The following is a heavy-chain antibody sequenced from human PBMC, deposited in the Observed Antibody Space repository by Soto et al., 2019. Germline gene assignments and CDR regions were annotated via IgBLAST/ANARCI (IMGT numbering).Heavy chain of an antibody. J-gene: IGHJ4*02. Sequence: SETLSLTCTVSGGSVSSGSYYWSWIRQPPGKGLEWIGYIYYSGSTNYNPSLKSRVTISVDTSKNQFSLKLSSVTAADTAVYYCARVLGIAVAGFDYWGQGTLVTVSS. CDR1: GGSVSSGSYY. CDR3: ARVLGIAVAGFDY. V-gene: IGHV4-61*01. CDR2: IYYSGST. D-gene: IGHD6-19*01.